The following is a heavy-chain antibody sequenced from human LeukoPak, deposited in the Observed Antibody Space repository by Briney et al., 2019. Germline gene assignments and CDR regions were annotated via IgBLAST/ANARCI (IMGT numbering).Heavy chain of an antibody. Sequence: SETLSLTCAVYGGSFSGYYWSWIRQPPGKGLEWIGEINHSGSTNYNPSLKSRVTISVDTSKNQFSLKLSSVTAADTAVYYCAITYYDYAWGSPHDAFDIWGQGTMVTVSS. CDR3: AITYYDYAWGSPHDAFDI. D-gene: IGHD3-16*01. CDR1: GGSFSGYY. CDR2: INHSGST. J-gene: IGHJ3*02. V-gene: IGHV4-34*01.